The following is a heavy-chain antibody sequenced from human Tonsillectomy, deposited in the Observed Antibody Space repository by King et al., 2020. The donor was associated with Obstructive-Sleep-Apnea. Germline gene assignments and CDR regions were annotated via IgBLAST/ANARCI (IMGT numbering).Heavy chain of an antibody. J-gene: IGHJ3*02. V-gene: IGHV3-21*01. CDR1: GFTFSSYS. D-gene: IGHD2-15*01. Sequence: VQLVESGGGLVKPGGSLRLSCAASGFTFSSYSMNWVRQAPGKGLEWVSSISSSSSYIYYADSVKGRFTISRDNAKNSLYLQMNSLRAEDTAVYYCAREKRAYCSGGSCYADAFDIWGQGTMVTVSS. CDR2: ISSSSSYI. CDR3: AREKRAYCSGGSCYADAFDI.